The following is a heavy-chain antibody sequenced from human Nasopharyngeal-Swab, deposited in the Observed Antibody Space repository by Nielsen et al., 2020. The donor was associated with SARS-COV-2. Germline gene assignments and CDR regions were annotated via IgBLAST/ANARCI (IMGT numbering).Heavy chain of an antibody. Sequence: WIRQPPGKGLEWVAVISYDGGNKYYADSVKGRFTISRDNSKNTLYLQMNSLRAEDTAVYYCARVSSNSTANWFDPWGQGTLVTVSS. J-gene: IGHJ5*02. CDR2: ISYDGGNK. CDR3: ARVSSNSTANWFDP. V-gene: IGHV3-30*03. D-gene: IGHD1-1*01.